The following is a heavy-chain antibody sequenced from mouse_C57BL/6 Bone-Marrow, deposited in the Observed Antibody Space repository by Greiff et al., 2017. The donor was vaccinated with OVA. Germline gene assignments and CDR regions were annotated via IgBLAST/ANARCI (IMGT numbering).Heavy chain of an antibody. D-gene: IGHD1-1*01. CDR2: IRLKSDNYAT. CDR1: GFTFSNYW. CDR3: TITTVVPFDY. V-gene: IGHV6-3*01. Sequence: EVMLVESGGGLVQPGGSMKLSCVASGFTFSNYWMNWVRQSPEKGLEWVAQIRLKSDNYATHYAESVKGRFTISRDDSKSSVYLQMNNLRAEDTGIYYCTITTVVPFDYWGQGTTLTVSS. J-gene: IGHJ2*01.